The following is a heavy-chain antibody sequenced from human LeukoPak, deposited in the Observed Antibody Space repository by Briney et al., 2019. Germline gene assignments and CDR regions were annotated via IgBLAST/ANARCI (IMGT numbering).Heavy chain of an antibody. J-gene: IGHJ4*02. CDR2: IQQDGNQE. V-gene: IGHV3-7*01. D-gene: IGHD6-13*01. CDR1: GFTFSNYW. CDR3: ARGRMPYDSSPDF. Sequence: PGESLRLSCAASGFTFSNYWMTWVRQAPGRGLEWVANIQQDGNQEYYVDSVKGRFTISRDNAKNSLYLQMNSLGAADTAVYYCARGRMPYDSSPDFWGQGTLVTVSS.